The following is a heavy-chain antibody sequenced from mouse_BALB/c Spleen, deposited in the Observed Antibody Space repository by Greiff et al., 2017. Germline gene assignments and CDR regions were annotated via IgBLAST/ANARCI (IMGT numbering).Heavy chain of an antibody. CDR3: ARSGAGLFDY. V-gene: IGHV1-54*01. D-gene: IGHD3-2*02. CDR1: GYAFTNYL. Sequence: QVQLKESGAELVRPGTSVKVSCKASGYAFTNYLIEWVKQRPGQGLEWIGVINPGSGGTNYNEKFKGKATLTADKSSSTAYMQLSSLTSDDSAVYFCARSGAGLFDYWGQGTTLTVSS. J-gene: IGHJ2*01. CDR2: INPGSGGT.